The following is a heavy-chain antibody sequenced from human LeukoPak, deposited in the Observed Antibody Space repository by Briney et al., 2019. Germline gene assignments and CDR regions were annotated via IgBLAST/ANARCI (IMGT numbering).Heavy chain of an antibody. V-gene: IGHV1-18*01. CDR3: ARNDSSAYDY. CDR2: ISAYNGYA. D-gene: IGHD2-15*01. J-gene: IGHJ4*02. Sequence: ASVKVSCKASGYTFTSYGISWVRQAPGQGLEWMGWISAYNGYAKYAQSLQGRVTMTTDTSTSTAYMDMRRLRSDDTAVYYCARNDSSAYDYWGQGTLVTVSS. CDR1: GYTFTSYG.